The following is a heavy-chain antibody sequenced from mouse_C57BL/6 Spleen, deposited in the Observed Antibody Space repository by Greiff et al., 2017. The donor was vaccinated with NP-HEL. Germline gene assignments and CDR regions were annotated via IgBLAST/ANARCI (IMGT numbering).Heavy chain of an antibody. Sequence: VQLQQSGAELVKPGASVTLSCTASGFNIKDSYMHWVKQRTEQGLAWIGRIDPEDGETKYAPKFQGKATITADTSSNTAYLQLSSLTSEDTAVYYCARFFYYYGSSYSDYWGQGTTLTVSS. CDR3: ARFFYYYGSSYSDY. CDR2: IDPEDGET. V-gene: IGHV14-2*01. CDR1: GFNIKDSY. D-gene: IGHD1-1*01. J-gene: IGHJ2*01.